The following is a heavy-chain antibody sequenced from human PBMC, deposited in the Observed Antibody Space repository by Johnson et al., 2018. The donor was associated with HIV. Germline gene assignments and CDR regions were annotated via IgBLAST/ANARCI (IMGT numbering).Heavy chain of an antibody. CDR2: ISSSGSTI. CDR1: GFTFSSYW. J-gene: IGHJ3*02. D-gene: IGHD4-17*01. Sequence: QMLLVESGGGVVQPGGSLRLSCAASGFTFSSYWMSWIRQAPGRGLEWVSHISSSGSTIYYADSVKGRFTISRDNAKNSLYLQMNSLRAGDTAVYYCARGGYGDYGGGDAFDIWGQGTMVTVSS. V-gene: IGHV3-11*04. CDR3: ARGGYGDYGGGDAFDI.